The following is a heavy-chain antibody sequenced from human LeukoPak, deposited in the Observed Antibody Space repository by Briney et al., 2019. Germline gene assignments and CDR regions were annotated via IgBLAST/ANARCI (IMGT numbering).Heavy chain of an antibody. CDR1: GGSFSGYY. CDR3: ARGRRGGYESRVRGVALGYYFDY. Sequence: SETLSLTCAVYGGSFSGYYWSWIRQPPGKGLEWIGEINHSGSTNYNPSLKSRVTISVDTSKNQFSLKLSSVTAADTAVYYCARGRRGGYESRVRGVALGYYFDYRGQGTLVTVSS. D-gene: IGHD5-12*01. V-gene: IGHV4-34*01. CDR2: INHSGST. J-gene: IGHJ4*02.